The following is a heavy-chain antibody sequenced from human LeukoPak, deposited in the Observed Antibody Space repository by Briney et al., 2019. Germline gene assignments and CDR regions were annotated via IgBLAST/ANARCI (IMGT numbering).Heavy chain of an antibody. CDR1: GGSMNSFY. D-gene: IGHD2-2*01. CDR2: IYASGSS. CDR3: ARGWCSTTTCYLPDY. J-gene: IGHJ4*02. Sequence: SETLSLTCTVSGGSMNSFYWSWIRQPAGKGLEWIGRIYASGSSNYNPSLKSRLTISIDNSKNQFSLKLTSVTAADTAVCYCARGWCSTTTCYLPDYWGQGSLATVSS. V-gene: IGHV4-4*07.